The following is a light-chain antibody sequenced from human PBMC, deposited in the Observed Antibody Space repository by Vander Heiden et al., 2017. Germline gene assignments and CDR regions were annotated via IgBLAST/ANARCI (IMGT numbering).Light chain of an antibody. CDR2: ATS. CDR1: QSISSY. Sequence: DIQMTQSPSSLSASVADRVTITCRASQSISSYLNWYQHKPGKSPKLLSYATSSLQSWVPSRFSGSVSSTDFTLTISSLRPEDFATYCFQRSYSALQVTFGYGTRLEIK. CDR3: QRSYSALQVT. J-gene: IGKJ5*01. V-gene: IGKV1-39*01.